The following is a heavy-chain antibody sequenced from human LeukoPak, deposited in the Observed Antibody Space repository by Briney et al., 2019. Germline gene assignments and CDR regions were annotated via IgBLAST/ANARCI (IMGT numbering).Heavy chain of an antibody. CDR1: GGSISSGSYY. CDR2: IYTSGST. J-gene: IGHJ3*02. Sequence: SQTLSLTCTVSGGSISSGSYYWSWIRQPAGKGLEWIGRIYTSGSTNYNPSLKSRVTISVDTSKNQFSLNLTSVTAADTAVYYCARVLFTEEDAFDIWGQGTMVTVSS. CDR3: ARVLFTEEDAFDI. V-gene: IGHV4-61*02.